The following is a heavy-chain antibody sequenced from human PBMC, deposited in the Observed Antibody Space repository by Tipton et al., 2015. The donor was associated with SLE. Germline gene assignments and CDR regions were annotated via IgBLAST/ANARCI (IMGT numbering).Heavy chain of an antibody. Sequence: TLSLTRKVSGISISTHYWSWIRQPPGKGLEWIGQMHNSGDSTYNPSLKSRVTMSVDTSKNHFSLKLTSVIAADTAVYYCARDIEAPGDFLYFDYWGQGILVTVSS. CDR2: MHNSGDS. D-gene: IGHD7-27*01. V-gene: IGHV4-59*11. CDR1: GISISTHY. J-gene: IGHJ4*02. CDR3: ARDIEAPGDFLYFDY.